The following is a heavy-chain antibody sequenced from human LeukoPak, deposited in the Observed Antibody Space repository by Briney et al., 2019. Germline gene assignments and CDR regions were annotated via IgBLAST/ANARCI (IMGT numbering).Heavy chain of an antibody. CDR1: GFTFSSYA. D-gene: IGHD3-10*01. Sequence: GGSLRLSRAASGFTFSSYAMSWVRQAQGKRLEWVSAISGSGGSTYYADSVKGRFTISRDNSKNTLYLQMNSLRAEDTAVYYCAKVRGSGSYYRRGYFDYWGQGTLVTVSS. CDR3: AKVRGSGSYYRRGYFDY. V-gene: IGHV3-23*01. J-gene: IGHJ4*02. CDR2: ISGSGGST.